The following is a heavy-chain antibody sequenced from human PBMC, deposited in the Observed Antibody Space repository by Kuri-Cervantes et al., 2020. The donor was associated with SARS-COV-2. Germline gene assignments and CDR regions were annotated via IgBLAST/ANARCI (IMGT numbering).Heavy chain of an antibody. V-gene: IGHV3-48*01. J-gene: IGHJ4*02. CDR3: ARGGQDEVLAFDY. CDR1: TITFSNCR. D-gene: IGHD1-1*01. CDR2: INTSTRTK. Sequence: GGSLRLSCAASTITFSNCRMSRVRQAPAKGLEWVSDINTSTRTKYYVGSVKGRFTICRDKARNSLYLQMNSLRAEDTAVYYCARGGQDEVLAFDYWGQGTLVTVSS.